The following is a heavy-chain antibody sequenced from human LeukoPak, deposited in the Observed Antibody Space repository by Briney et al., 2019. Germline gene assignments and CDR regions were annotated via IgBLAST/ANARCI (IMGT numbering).Heavy chain of an antibody. V-gene: IGHV4-61*05. CDR3: ARGPVNTMVRGVSPRGWFDP. CDR2: IYYSGST. J-gene: IGHJ5*02. CDR1: GDSMTSSSYE. D-gene: IGHD3-10*01. Sequence: PSETLSLTCKVSGDSMTSSSYEWAWIRQPPGKGLEWIGYIYYSGSTNYNPSLKSRVTISVDTSKNQFSLKLSSVTAADTAVYYCARGPVNTMVRGVSPRGWFDPWGQGTLVTVSS.